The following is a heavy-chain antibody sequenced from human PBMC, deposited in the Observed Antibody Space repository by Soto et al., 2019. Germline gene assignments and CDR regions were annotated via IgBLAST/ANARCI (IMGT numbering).Heavy chain of an antibody. CDR1: GFLINNYG. CDR3: AKLGAGGGRPY. V-gene: IGHV3-23*01. J-gene: IGHJ4*02. Sequence: VQLLESGGGLVQPGGSLGLSCVASGFLINNYGMTWVRQAPGKGLQWVSAISGSGGSTDYADSVRGRFTISRDNSKSTVYLQMNSLRAEDTAVYYCAKLGAGGGRPYWGQGTLVTVSS. D-gene: IGHD2-15*01. CDR2: ISGSGGST.